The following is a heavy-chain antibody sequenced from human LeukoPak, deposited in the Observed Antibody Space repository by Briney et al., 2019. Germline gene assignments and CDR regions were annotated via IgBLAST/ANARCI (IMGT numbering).Heavy chain of an antibody. CDR1: GFRFSSYG. V-gene: IGHV3-33*01. CDR2: IWSDGNNK. D-gene: IGHD5-18*01. CDR3: ARERSLNTASLGY. Sequence: TGGSLRLSCATSGFRFSSYGMHWVRQAPGKGPEWVAVIWSDGNNKHYADSVKGRFTISRDNSNNTLYLQMYSLRAEDTALYYCARERSLNTASLGYWGHGTLVTVSS. J-gene: IGHJ4*01.